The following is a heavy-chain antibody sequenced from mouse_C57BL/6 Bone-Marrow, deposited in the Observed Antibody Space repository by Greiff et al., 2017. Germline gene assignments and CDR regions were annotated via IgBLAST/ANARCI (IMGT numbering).Heavy chain of an antibody. V-gene: IGHV1-62-2*01. CDR3: ARHGYGSSPFAY. Sequence: VKLMESGAELVKPGASVKLSCKASGYTFTEYTIHWVKQRSGQGLEWIGWFYPGSGSIKYNEKFKDKATLTADKSSSTVYMELSRLTSADSAVYFCARHGYGSSPFAYWGQGTLVTVSA. CDR1: GYTFTEYT. CDR2: FYPGSGSI. J-gene: IGHJ3*01. D-gene: IGHD1-1*01.